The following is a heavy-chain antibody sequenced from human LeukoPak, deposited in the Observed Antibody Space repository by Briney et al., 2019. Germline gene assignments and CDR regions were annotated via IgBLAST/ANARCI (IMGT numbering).Heavy chain of an antibody. CDR1: GGSISSNY. CDR2: IHSTGST. CDR3: AGGSNGYYYPFGY. V-gene: IGHV4-4*07. D-gene: IGHD3-22*01. Sequence: PSETLSLICTVSGGSISSNYWSWIRQPAGKGLEWIGRIHSTGSTNYNPSLKSRVSILLDESKNQFSVKLTSVTAADTAVYYCAGGSNGYYYPFGYWGQGALVTVSS. J-gene: IGHJ4*02.